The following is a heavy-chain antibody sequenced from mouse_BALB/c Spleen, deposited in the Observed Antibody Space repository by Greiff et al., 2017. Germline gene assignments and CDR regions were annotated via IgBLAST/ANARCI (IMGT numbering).Heavy chain of an antibody. J-gene: IGHJ4*01. D-gene: IGHD2-1*01. CDR1: GFTFSDYY. CDR3: ARPYGNYVDYAMDY. Sequence: EVKVVESGGGLVKPGGSLKLSCAASGFTFSDYYMYWVRQTPEKRLEWVATISDGGSYTYYPDSVKGRFTISRDNAKNNLYLQMSSLKSEDTAMYYCARPYGNYVDYAMDYWGQGTSVTVSS. CDR2: ISDGGSYT. V-gene: IGHV5-4*02.